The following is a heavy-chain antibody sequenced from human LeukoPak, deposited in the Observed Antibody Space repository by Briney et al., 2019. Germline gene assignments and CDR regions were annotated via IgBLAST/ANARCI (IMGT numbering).Heavy chain of an antibody. CDR1: GFTFGSHA. CDR3: AKDFRIGYSAHFDY. CDR2: IYENGGTT. D-gene: IGHD2-21*01. J-gene: IGHJ4*02. Sequence: GGSLRLSCVGSGFTFGSHAMSWVRQAREKGLEFVSGIYENGGTTYYADSVKGRFSISRDNSKNTLYLQMDSLRGEDTAVYYCAKDFRIGYSAHFDYWGQGALVTVS. V-gene: IGHV3-23*01.